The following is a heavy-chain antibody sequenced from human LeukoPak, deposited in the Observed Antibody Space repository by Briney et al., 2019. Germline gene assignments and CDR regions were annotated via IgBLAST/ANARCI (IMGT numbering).Heavy chain of an antibody. CDR1: GYTFTGYY. Sequence: ASVKVFCKASGYTFTGYYMHWVRQAPGQGLEWMGWINPNSGGTSYAQKFQGRVIMTRDTSTSTAYLDLSRLRSDDTAVYYCARDLAVAAFYFDYWGQGTLVTVSS. CDR3: ARDLAVAAFYFDY. J-gene: IGHJ4*02. CDR2: INPNSGGT. V-gene: IGHV1-2*02. D-gene: IGHD6-19*01.